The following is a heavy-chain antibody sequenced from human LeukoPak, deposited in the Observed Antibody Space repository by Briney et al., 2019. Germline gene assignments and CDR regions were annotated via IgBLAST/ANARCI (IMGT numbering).Heavy chain of an antibody. CDR3: AKESVPSFGYMDV. D-gene: IGHD3-10*01. CDR2: IRSKAYGGTT. J-gene: IGHJ6*03. Sequence: GGSLRLSCTASGFTFGDYAMSWVRQAPGKGLEWVGFIRSKAYGGTTEYAASVKGRFTISRDDSKSIAYLQMNSLRAEDTAIYYCAKESVPSFGYMDVWGKGTTVTVSS. V-gene: IGHV3-49*04. CDR1: GFTFGDYA.